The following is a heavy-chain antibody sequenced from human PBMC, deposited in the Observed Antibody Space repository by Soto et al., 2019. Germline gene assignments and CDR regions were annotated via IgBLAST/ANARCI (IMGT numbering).Heavy chain of an antibody. V-gene: IGHV1-69*08. CDR1: GGTFSSYT. Sequence: QVQLVQSGAEVKKPGSSVKVSCKASGGTFSSYTVSWVRQAPGQGLEWMGRIIPILGTVIYSQNFQGRVTITADESTSTAFMELSSLRSEDTAVYYCARASISLPAVGLDSWGQGTLVTVSS. CDR2: IIPILGTV. J-gene: IGHJ5*01. D-gene: IGHD3-9*01. CDR3: ARASISLPAVGLDS.